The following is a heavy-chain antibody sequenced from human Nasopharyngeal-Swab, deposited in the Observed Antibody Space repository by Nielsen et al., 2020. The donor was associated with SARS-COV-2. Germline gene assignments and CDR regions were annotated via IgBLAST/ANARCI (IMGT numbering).Heavy chain of an antibody. J-gene: IGHJ4*02. D-gene: IGHD5-24*01. CDR3: ARDKGDGYNSFDY. V-gene: IGHV4-59*01. Sequence: SETLSLTCTVSGGSISSYYWSWIRQPPGKGLEWIGYIYYSGSTNYNPSLKSRVTISVDTSKNQFSLKLSSVTAANTAVYYCARDKGDGYNSFDYWGQGTLVTVSS. CDR1: GGSISSYY. CDR2: IYYSGST.